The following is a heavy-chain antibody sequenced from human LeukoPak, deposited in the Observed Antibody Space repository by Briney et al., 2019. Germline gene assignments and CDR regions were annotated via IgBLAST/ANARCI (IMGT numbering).Heavy chain of an antibody. V-gene: IGHV3-23*01. Sequence: GGSLRLSRAASGFTFSNYAMSWVRQAPGKGLEWVSAISGTAGSTYYADSVKGRFTISRDNSKNTLYLQMNSLRAEDTAVYFCAKPNSLIAVGGEFDYWGQGTLVSVSS. CDR3: AKPNSLIAVGGEFDY. CDR1: GFTFSNYA. D-gene: IGHD6-19*01. CDR2: ISGTAGST. J-gene: IGHJ4*02.